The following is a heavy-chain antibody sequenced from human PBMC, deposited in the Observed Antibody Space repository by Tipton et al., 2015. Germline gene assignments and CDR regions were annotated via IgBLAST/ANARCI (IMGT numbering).Heavy chain of an antibody. J-gene: IGHJ5*02. D-gene: IGHD2-15*01. CDR3: ARDPSCSGDHCYGRDNGWLDP. V-gene: IGHV4-61*03. Sequence: TLSLTCTVSGDSVSSGGYYWGWIRQPPGKGLDWLGYIYYSGSTYYNPSLKSRLTISLDTSKNHFSLKLTSVTAADTAVYFCARDPSCSGDHCYGRDNGWLDPWGQGILVAVSS. CDR2: IYYSGST. CDR1: GDSVSSGGYY.